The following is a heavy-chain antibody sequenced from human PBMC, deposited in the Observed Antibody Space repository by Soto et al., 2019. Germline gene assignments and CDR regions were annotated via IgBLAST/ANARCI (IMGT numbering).Heavy chain of an antibody. CDR1: GGTFSNYA. Sequence: SVKVSCKASGGTFSNYAITWVRQAPGQGLEWLGRIIAIFGTANYAQRFQGRVTITADESTTTAYMELSSLTSEDTAVYYCARGGGIVLVTAPYDHWGQGTLVTVSS. V-gene: IGHV1-69*13. CDR2: IIAIFGTA. J-gene: IGHJ4*02. CDR3: ARGGGIVLVTAPYDH. D-gene: IGHD2-21*02.